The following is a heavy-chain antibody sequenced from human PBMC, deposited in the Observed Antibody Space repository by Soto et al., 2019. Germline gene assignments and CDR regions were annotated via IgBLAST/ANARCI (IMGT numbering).Heavy chain of an antibody. D-gene: IGHD2-21*01. CDR3: TTDLLPDFDY. V-gene: IGHV3-15*01. J-gene: IGHJ4*01. Sequence: HARLGRIRQAPGKGLEWVGRIKSKTDGGTTDYAAPVKGRFTISRDDSKNTLYLQMNSLKTEDTAVYYCTTDLLPDFDYRGHLTPFTVS. CDR1: HAR. CDR2: IKSKTDGGTT.